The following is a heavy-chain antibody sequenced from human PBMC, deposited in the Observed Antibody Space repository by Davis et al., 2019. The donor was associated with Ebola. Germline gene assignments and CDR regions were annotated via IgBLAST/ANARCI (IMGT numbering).Heavy chain of an antibody. Sequence: GGSLRLSCAVSGFTFSNYNMNWVRQTPGKGLEWVSHISDDSSSTYYADSVKGRFTISRDNAKNSLYLQLNTLRDEDTAVYYCASFLVQGVIPPYNWFDPWGQGTLVTVSS. CDR3: ASFLVQGVIPPYNWFDP. CDR2: ISDDSSST. V-gene: IGHV3-48*02. D-gene: IGHD3-10*01. J-gene: IGHJ5*02. CDR1: GFTFSNYN.